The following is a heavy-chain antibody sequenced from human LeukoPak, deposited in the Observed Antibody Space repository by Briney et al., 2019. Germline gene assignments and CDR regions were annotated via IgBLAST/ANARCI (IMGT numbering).Heavy chain of an antibody. Sequence: SETLSLTCTVSGYSITSGYYWAWIRQSPGKGLEWIGSFFHIGNNFYNPSLRSRVTISLGTSRNQFSLKLNSVTAADTAVYYCARRGYASGWHAYDSWGQGVLVAVSS. CDR2: FFHIGNN. V-gene: IGHV4-38-2*02. CDR3: ARRGYASGWHAYDS. D-gene: IGHD6-19*01. CDR1: GYSITSGYY. J-gene: IGHJ4*02.